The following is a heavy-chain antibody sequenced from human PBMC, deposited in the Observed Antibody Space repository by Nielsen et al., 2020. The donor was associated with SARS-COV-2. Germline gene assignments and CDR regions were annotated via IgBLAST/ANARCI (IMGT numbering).Heavy chain of an antibody. CDR1: GYTFTSYG. J-gene: IGHJ4*02. D-gene: IGHD5-18*01. Sequence: ASVKVSCKASGYTFTSYGISWVRQAPGQGLEWMGWISAYNGNTNYAQKLQGRVTMTTDTSTSTAYMELRSLRSDDTAVYYCARAVWEAVPPGGYSYGPFDYWGQGTLVTVSS. CDR2: ISAYNGNT. V-gene: IGHV1-18*01. CDR3: ARAVWEAVPPGGYSYGPFDY.